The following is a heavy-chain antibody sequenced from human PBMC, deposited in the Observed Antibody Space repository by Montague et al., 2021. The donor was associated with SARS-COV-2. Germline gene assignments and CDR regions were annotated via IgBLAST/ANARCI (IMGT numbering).Heavy chain of an antibody. V-gene: IGHV3-21*01. CDR3: ARASAPLYYYDSSGYIVN. D-gene: IGHD3-22*01. CDR1: GFTFSSYS. CDR2: ISSSSSYI. Sequence: SLRLSCAASGFTFSSYSMNWVRQAPGKGLEWVSSISSSSSYIYYADSVKGRFTISRVNAKNSLYLQMNSLRAEDTAVYYCARASAPLYYYDSSGYIVNWGQGTLVTVSS. J-gene: IGHJ4*02.